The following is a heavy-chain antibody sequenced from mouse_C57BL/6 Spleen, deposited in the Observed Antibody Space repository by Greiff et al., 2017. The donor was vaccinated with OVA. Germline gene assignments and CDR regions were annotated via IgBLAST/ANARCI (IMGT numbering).Heavy chain of an antibody. D-gene: IGHD1-1*01. CDR1: GFTFSDYG. CDR3: ARNYYGSSRYFDV. V-gene: IGHV5-17*01. Sequence: EVQVVESGGGLVKPGGSLKLSCAASGFTFSDYGMHWVRQAPEKGLEWVAYISSGSSTIYYADTVKGRFTISRDNAKNTLFLQMTSLRSEDTAMYYCARNYYGSSRYFDVWGTGTTVTVSP. CDR2: ISSGSSTI. J-gene: IGHJ1*03.